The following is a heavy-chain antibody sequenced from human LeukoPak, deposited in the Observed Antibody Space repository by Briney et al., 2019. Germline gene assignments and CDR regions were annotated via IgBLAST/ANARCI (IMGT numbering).Heavy chain of an antibody. Sequence: SETLSLTCTVSGGSISSSSYYWGWIRQPPGKWLEWIGSIYYSGSTYYNPSLKSRVTISVDTSKNQFSLKLSSVTAADTAVYYCARRDDYGDFLNWFDPWGQGTLVTVSS. CDR1: GGSISSSSYY. D-gene: IGHD4-17*01. CDR2: IYYSGST. V-gene: IGHV4-39*01. CDR3: ARRDDYGDFLNWFDP. J-gene: IGHJ5*02.